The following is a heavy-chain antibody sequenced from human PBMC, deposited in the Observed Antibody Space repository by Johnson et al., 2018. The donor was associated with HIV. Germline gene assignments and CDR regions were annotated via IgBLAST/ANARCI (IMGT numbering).Heavy chain of an antibody. CDR1: GFTFSNYA. CDR3: ARERAVTTKGYDEDAFDI. V-gene: IGHV3-30*04. J-gene: IGHJ3*02. CDR2: ISYDGSNQ. D-gene: IGHD4-17*01. Sequence: QVQLVESGGGVVQPGRSLRLSCTASGFTFSNYAIHWVRQAPGKGLAWVTVISYDGSNQYYADSVKGRFTISRDNSKNTLYLQMSSLRAEDTALYYCARERAVTTKGYDEDAFDIWGQGTMVTVSS.